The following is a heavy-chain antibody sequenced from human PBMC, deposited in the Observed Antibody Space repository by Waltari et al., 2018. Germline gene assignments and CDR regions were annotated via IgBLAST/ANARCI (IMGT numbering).Heavy chain of an antibody. D-gene: IGHD5-12*01. V-gene: IGHV4-39*01. CDR1: GGSITTTTHY. CDR3: ATYIGASVGTAAFDV. CDR2: MSYLGAT. J-gene: IGHJ3*01. Sequence: QLQLQESGPGLVKPSETLSLTCSVSGGSITTTTHYWAWIRQPPGQGLEWIGTMSYLGATYSSPSLKSRVTISRDTSTNQLSLKLGSVTAADTAMYYCATYIGASVGTAAFDVWGQGTMVTVSS.